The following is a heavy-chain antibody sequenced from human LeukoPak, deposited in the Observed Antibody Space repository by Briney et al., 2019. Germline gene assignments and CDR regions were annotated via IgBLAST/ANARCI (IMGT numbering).Heavy chain of an antibody. CDR1: GGTFSSYT. Sequence: EASVKVSCKASGGTFSSYTINWVRQAPGQGLEWMGGIIPIFGTANYAQKFQGRVTITADESTSTAYMELSSQRSEDTAVSYCARENGYDRDRELTLWGQGTLVTVSS. CDR2: IIPIFGTA. V-gene: IGHV1-69*13. CDR3: ARENGYDRDRELTL. J-gene: IGHJ4*02. D-gene: IGHD5-12*01.